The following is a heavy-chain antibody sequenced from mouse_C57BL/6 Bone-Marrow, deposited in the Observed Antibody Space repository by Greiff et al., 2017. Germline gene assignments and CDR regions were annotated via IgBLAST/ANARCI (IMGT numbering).Heavy chain of an antibody. CDR3: ARIDYPGYFDY. V-gene: IGHV5-17*01. CDR1: GFTFSDYG. CDR2: ISSGSSTI. J-gene: IGHJ2*01. D-gene: IGHD2-4*01. Sequence: VQLKESGGGLVKPGGSLKLSCAASGFTFSDYGMHWVRQAPEKGLEWVAYISSGSSTIYYADTVKGRFTISRDNAKNTLFLQMTSLRSEDTAMYYCARIDYPGYFDYWGQGTTLTVSS.